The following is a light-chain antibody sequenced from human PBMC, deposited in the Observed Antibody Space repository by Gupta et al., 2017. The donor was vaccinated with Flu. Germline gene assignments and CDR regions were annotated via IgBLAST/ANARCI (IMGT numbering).Light chain of an antibody. CDR2: GAS. CDR3: QQYNRGYT. J-gene: IGKJ2*01. CDR1: QNVGSN. Sequence: EIVMTQSPATLSVSPRERVSLSCRASQNVGSNLAWYQQKPGQAPRLLIYGASTRATGIPARFSGSGSGTEFTLTISSLQSEDLAVYYCQQYNRGYTFGQGTALEIK. V-gene: IGKV3D-15*01.